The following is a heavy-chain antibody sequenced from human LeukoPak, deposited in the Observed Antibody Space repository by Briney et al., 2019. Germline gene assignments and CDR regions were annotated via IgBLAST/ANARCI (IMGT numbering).Heavy chain of an antibody. CDR3: ARELEPGVWDAFDI. J-gene: IGHJ3*02. CDR1: GGSISSGSFF. CDR2: IYASGST. V-gene: IGHV4-61*02. D-gene: IGHD1-1*01. Sequence: SQTLSLTCTVSGGSISSGSFFWSWIRQPAGKGLEWIGRIYASGSTNYNPSLESRVTISVDTSKNQFSLKLSSVTAADTAVYYCARELEPGVWDAFDIWGQGTMVTVSS.